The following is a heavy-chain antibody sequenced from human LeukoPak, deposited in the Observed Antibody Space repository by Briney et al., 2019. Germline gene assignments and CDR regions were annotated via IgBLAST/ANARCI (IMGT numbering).Heavy chain of an antibody. J-gene: IGHJ4*02. D-gene: IGHD3-10*01. V-gene: IGHV5-10-1*01. CDR2: IDPSDSYT. Sequence: GESLKIFCKGSGYSFTSYWISWVRQMPGKGLEWMGRIDPSDSYTNYRPSFQGHVTISADKSISTAYLQWSSLKASDTAMYYCARRNYYGSGSYYALSYWGQGTLVTVSS. CDR3: ARRNYYGSGSYYALSY. CDR1: GYSFTSYW.